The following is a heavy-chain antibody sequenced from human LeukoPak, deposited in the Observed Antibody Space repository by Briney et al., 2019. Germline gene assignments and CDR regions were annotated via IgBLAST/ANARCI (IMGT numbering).Heavy chain of an antibody. V-gene: IGHV1-2*02. Sequence: APVKVSCKASGYTFTGYYMHWVRQAPGQGLEWMGWINPSSGGTNYAQKFQGRVTMTRDTSISTAYMELSRLRSDDTAVYYCATFRGYSYGFDYWGQGTLVTVSS. CDR1: GYTFTGYY. J-gene: IGHJ4*02. D-gene: IGHD5-18*01. CDR3: ATFRGYSYGFDY. CDR2: INPSSGGT.